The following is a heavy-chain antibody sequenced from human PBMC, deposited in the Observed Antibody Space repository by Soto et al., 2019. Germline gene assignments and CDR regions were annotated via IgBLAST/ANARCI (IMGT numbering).Heavy chain of an antibody. V-gene: IGHV4-4*07. CDR3: AAEMATINLNY. D-gene: IGHD5-12*01. J-gene: IGHJ4*02. Sequence: PSETLSLTCTVSGGSISIYYWSWIRQPAGKGLEWIGRIYTSGSTNYNPSLKSRVTVSVDTSKNQFSPKLSSVTAADTAVYYCAAEMATINLNYWGQGTLVTVSS. CDR1: GGSISIYY. CDR2: IYTSGST.